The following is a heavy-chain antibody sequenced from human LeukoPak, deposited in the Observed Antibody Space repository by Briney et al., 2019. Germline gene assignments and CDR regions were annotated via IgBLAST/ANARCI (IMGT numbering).Heavy chain of an antibody. CDR2: INQDGSGK. J-gene: IGHJ4*02. CDR1: GFAFSNSW. V-gene: IGHV3-7*01. D-gene: IGHD1-26*01. CDR3: AKASIAGAIGVLDY. Sequence: GGSLRLSCAASGFAFSNSWVSWVRQAPGKGLEWVANINQDGSGKHYVDSVKGRFTISRDNAKNSLYLQMNSLRAEDTAVYFCAKASIAGAIGVLDYWGQGTLVTVSS.